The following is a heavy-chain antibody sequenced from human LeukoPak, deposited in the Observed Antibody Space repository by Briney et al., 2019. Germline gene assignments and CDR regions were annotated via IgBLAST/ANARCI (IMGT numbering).Heavy chain of an antibody. Sequence: PSETLSLTCTVSGGSISSGGYYWSWIRQHPGKGLEWIGYIYYSGSTYYNPSLKSRVTISVDTSKNQFSLKLSSVTAADTAVYYCARAPPKTPEYSSSSDRIDYWGQGTLVTVSS. D-gene: IGHD6-6*01. J-gene: IGHJ4*02. V-gene: IGHV4-31*03. CDR2: IYYSGST. CDR3: ARAPPKTPEYSSSSDRIDY. CDR1: GGSISSGGYY.